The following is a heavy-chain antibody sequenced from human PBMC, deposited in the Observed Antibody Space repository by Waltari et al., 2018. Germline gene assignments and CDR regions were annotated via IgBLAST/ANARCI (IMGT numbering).Heavy chain of an antibody. D-gene: IGHD4-17*01. CDR2: ISSSSSYI. J-gene: IGHJ4*02. V-gene: IGHV3-21*01. CDR1: GFTFSSYS. Sequence: EVQLVESGGGLVKPGGSLRLSCAASGFTFSSYSMNWVRQAPGKGLEWVSSISSSSSYIYYADSVKGRFTISRDNAKNSLYLQMNSLRAEDTAVYYCARTGDYFRYYFDYWGQGTLVTVSS. CDR3: ARTGDYFRYYFDY.